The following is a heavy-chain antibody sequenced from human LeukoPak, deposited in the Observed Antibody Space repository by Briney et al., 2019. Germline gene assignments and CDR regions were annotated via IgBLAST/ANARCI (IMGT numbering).Heavy chain of an antibody. D-gene: IGHD1-26*01. Sequence: PSETLSLTCTVSGGSISSSSYYWGWIRQPPGKGLEWIGSIYYSGSTYYNPSLKSRATISVDTSKNQFSLKLSSVTAADTAVYYCGRPSSEWELLPFDYWGQGTLVTVSS. CDR2: IYYSGST. CDR3: GRPSSEWELLPFDY. V-gene: IGHV4-39*01. CDR1: GGSISSSSYY. J-gene: IGHJ4*02.